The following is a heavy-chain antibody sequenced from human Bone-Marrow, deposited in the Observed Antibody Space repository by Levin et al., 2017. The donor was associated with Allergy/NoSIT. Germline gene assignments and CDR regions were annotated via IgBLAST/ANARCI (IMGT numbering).Heavy chain of an antibody. D-gene: IGHD2-8*01. J-gene: IGHJ4*02. V-gene: IGHV4-59*01. CDR2: IYFSGST. CDR3: ARSFTYGFDY. CDR1: GGSINNYY. Sequence: TSETLSLTCTVSGGSINNYYWSWIRQPPGKGLEWIGYIYFSGSTNYNTSLKSRVTMSVDTSKNQFSLRLSSVTAADTAVYYCARSFTYGFDYWGQGTLVTVSS.